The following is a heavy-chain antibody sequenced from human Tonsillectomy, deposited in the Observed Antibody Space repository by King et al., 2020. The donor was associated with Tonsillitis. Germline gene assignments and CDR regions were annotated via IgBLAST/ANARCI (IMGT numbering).Heavy chain of an antibody. CDR3: AREGWLDYYDGMDV. Sequence: VQLVESGGGLVQPGGSLRLSCAASEFTLSNYWMSWVRQAPGKGLEWVANIKQDGGEKYYVDSVKGRFTISRDNAKNSLYLQMNSLRAEDTAVYYCAREGWLDYYDGMDVWGQGTTVTVSS. CDR2: IKQDGGEK. J-gene: IGHJ6*02. D-gene: IGHD5-12*01. V-gene: IGHV3-7*01. CDR1: EFTLSNYW.